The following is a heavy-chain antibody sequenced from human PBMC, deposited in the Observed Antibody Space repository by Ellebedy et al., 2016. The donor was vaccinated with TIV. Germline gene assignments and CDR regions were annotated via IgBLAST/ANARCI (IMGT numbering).Heavy chain of an antibody. CDR1: GFSFRSYW. CDR2: IYQDGTMK. V-gene: IGHV3-7*01. CDR3: ARRGSYGDYAVQINNWFDR. Sequence: PGGSLRLSCAASGFSFRSYWMAWVRQAPGKGLEGVANIYQDGTMKYSLDSVRGRFIISRDNAKNSLYLQMNSLRTEDTAVYYCARRGSYGDYAVQINNWFDRWGQGTLVIVSS. J-gene: IGHJ5*02. D-gene: IGHD4-17*01.